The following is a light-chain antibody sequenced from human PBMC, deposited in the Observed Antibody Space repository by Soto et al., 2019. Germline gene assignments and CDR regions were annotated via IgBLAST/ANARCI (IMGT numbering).Light chain of an antibody. CDR2: GAS. V-gene: IGKV3-20*01. J-gene: IGKJ1*01. CDR1: QSVSSSF. CDR3: QQYGSAPRT. Sequence: PGDRATLSCRASQSVSSSFLAWYQQKPGQAPRLLIYGASGRATGIPDRFSGSGSGTDFTLTISSLEPEDFAVYYCQQYGSAPRTFGQGTKVEVK.